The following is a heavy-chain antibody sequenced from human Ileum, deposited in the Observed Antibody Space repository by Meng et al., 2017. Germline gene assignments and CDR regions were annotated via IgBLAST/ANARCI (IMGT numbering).Heavy chain of an antibody. D-gene: IGHD7-27*01. CDR1: GGSVSTSDYQ. J-gene: IGHJ4*02. Sequence: QVQLQEPGPGLVRPSETPSLTCTVSGGSVSTSDYQWGWIRQPPGKGLEWIGYAGTNYNPSLKSRVTISVDTSKRQFSLKLTSVTAADTAVYYCARDHWGSLDYWGQGILVTVS. V-gene: IGHV4-61*08. CDR3: ARDHWGSLDY. CDR2: AGT.